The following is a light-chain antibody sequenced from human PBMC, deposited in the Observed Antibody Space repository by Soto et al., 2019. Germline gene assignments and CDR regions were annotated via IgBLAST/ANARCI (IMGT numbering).Light chain of an antibody. CDR2: CAS. CDR1: QSVSSSY. CDR3: QQYGSSPLFT. Sequence: EIVLTQSPGTLSLSPGERATLSCRASQSVSSSYLAWYQQKPGQAPRLLIYCASNRATGIPDRFSGSGSGTDFTLTISRLEPEDFAVYYCQQYGSSPLFTFGPGTKVDIK. V-gene: IGKV3-20*01. J-gene: IGKJ3*01.